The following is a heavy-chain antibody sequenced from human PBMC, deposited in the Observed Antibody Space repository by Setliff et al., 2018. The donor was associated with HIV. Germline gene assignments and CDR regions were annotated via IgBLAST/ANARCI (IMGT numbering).Heavy chain of an antibody. CDR2: INYRGST. V-gene: IGHV4-34*01. CDR3: ARALKIATTGRVSYYYYMDV. CDR1: GGSFSGYY. J-gene: IGHJ6*03. Sequence: SETLSLTCAVYGGSFSGYYWSWIRQPPGKGLEWIGEINYRGSTNHKPSLKSRVTISVDTSKNQISLKLNSVTAADTAVYFCARALKIATTGRVSYYYYMDVWGKGTTVTVSS. D-gene: IGHD6-13*01.